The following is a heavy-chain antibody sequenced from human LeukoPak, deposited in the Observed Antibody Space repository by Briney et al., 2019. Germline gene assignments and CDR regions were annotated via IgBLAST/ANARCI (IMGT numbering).Heavy chain of an antibody. D-gene: IGHD2-21*01. J-gene: IGHJ3*01. Sequence: PGGSLRLSCAASGFTFSSYTMNWVRQAPGKGPEWVSAISGSGVGTYYADSVKGRFTISRDNSWNTLYLQMSSLRAEDTAVYYCAKDQVISGSEASDLWGQGTMVTVSS. CDR1: GFTFSSYT. CDR2: ISGSGVGT. CDR3: AKDQVISGSEASDL. V-gene: IGHV3-23*01.